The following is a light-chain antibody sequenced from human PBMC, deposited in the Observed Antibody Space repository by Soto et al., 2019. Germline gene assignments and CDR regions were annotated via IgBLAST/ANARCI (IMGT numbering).Light chain of an antibody. CDR3: QCYDSWLSGYV. Sequence: QSVRTQPPAVSEAPGQSGTVSCTGGSSNIGAGYDVNWYQQLPGAAPKFLIYGNSNRPSGVPDRFSGSKSGTSASLAITGLQAEDEADYYCQCYDSWLSGYVFGTGTKVPVL. CDR2: GNS. CDR1: SSNIGAGYD. V-gene: IGLV1-40*01. J-gene: IGLJ1*01.